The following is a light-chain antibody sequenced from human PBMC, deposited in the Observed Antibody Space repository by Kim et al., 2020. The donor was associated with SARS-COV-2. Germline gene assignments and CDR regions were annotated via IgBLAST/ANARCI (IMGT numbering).Light chain of an antibody. V-gene: IGLV2-14*03. CDR2: DVS. J-gene: IGLJ3*02. Sequence: GQSVTISCTGSVSDICAHNYVSWYQQHPGKVPKLIIYDVSVRLSGISNRFSGSKSGNTASLTISGLQAEDEADYYCNSYTNSLTLVFGGGTQLTVL. CDR3: NSYTNSLTLV. CDR1: VSDICAHNY.